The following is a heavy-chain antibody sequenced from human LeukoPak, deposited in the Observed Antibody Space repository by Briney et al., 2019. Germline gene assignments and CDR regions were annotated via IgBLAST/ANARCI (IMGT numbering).Heavy chain of an antibody. Sequence: PSETLSLTCTVSGGSISGYYWSWIRQPPGKGLEWIGHIYYSGSTNYNPSLKSRVTISVDTSKNQFSLKLSSVTAADTAVYYCARGGYYYGTDVWGQGTTVTVSS. CDR2: IYYSGST. J-gene: IGHJ6*02. CDR1: GGSISGYY. D-gene: IGHD3-16*01. CDR3: ARGGYYYGTDV. V-gene: IGHV4-59*01.